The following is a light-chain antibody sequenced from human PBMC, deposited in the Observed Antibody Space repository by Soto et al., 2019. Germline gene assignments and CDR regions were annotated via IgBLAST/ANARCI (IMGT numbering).Light chain of an antibody. CDR3: QSYDSSLSISV. J-gene: IGLJ2*01. CDR1: SSNIGAGYD. CDR2: GDI. Sequence: QSVLTQPPSVSGAPGPRVSISCTGTSSNIGAGYDVHWYQHLPGTAPKLLIFGDINRPSGVPDRFSGSKSGTSASLAITGLQAEDEADYYCQSYDSSLSISVFGGGTTLTVL. V-gene: IGLV1-40*01.